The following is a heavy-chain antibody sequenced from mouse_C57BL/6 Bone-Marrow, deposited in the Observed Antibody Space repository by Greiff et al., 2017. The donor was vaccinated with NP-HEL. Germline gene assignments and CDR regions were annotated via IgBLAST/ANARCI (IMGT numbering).Heavy chain of an antibody. Sequence: SGPELVKPGASVKIPCKASGYTFTDYNMDWVKQSHGKSLEWIGDINPNNGGTIYNQKFKGKATLTVDKSSSTADMELRSLTSEDTAVYYCARRGQLRGGVDYWGQGTTLTVSS. D-gene: IGHD3-2*02. CDR2: INPNNGGT. CDR1: GYTFTDYN. J-gene: IGHJ2*01. CDR3: ARRGQLRGGVDY. V-gene: IGHV1-18*01.